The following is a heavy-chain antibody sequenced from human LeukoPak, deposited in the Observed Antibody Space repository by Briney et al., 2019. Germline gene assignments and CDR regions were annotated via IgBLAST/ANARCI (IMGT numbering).Heavy chain of an antibody. J-gene: IGHJ5*02. CDR3: ARVAERNWFDP. V-gene: IGHV4-59*01. CDR1: GGSISSYY. D-gene: IGHD1-14*01. CDR2: IYYSGST. Sequence: NPSETLSLTCTVSGGSISSYYWSWIRQPPGKGLEWIGYIYYSGSTNYNPSLKSRVTTSVDTSKNQFSLKLSSVTAADTAVYYCARVAERNWFDPWGQGTLVTVSS.